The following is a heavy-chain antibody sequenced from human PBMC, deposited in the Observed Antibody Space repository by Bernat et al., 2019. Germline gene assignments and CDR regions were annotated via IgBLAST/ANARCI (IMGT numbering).Heavy chain of an antibody. D-gene: IGHD6-6*01. Sequence: EVQLVESGGGLVQPGGSLRLSCAASGFTFSSYWMSWVRQAPGKGLEWVANIKQDGSEKYYVDSVKGRFTISRDNAKNSLYLQMNSLRAEDTAVYYCARGTQYSGEAGVFFDYWGQGTLVTVSS. CDR2: IKQDGSEK. J-gene: IGHJ4*02. V-gene: IGHV3-7*01. CDR1: GFTFSSYW. CDR3: ARGTQYSGEAGVFFDY.